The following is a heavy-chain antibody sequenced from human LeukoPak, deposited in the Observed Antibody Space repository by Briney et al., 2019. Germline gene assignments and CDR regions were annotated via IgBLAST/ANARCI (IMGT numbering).Heavy chain of an antibody. CDR3: ARSNHADDF. CDR1: GFTFSDYW. CDR2: INTSGSST. D-gene: IGHD1-14*01. V-gene: IGHV3-74*03. J-gene: IGHJ4*02. Sequence: TGGSLRLSCAASGFTFSDYWMHWVRQVPGKGLVWVSRINTSGSSTTYAESVKGRFTISRDNAKNTLYLQMDSLRAEDTGVYYCARSNHADDFWGQGTLVTVSS.